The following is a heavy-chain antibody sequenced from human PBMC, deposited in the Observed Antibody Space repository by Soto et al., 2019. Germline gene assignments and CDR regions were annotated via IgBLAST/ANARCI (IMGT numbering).Heavy chain of an antibody. CDR3: ARGGLEPFDY. CDR1: GFTFSKYA. CDR2: IRGSGGST. J-gene: IGHJ4*02. Sequence: PLRLSCATSGFTFSKYAMRWVRQARGRGLEWGSAIRGSGGSTYYAESVEGRFIISRDDAKSEVYLQMNNLRAEDSAVYYCARGGLEPFDYWGQGALVTVYS. D-gene: IGHD1-1*01. V-gene: IGHV3-23*01.